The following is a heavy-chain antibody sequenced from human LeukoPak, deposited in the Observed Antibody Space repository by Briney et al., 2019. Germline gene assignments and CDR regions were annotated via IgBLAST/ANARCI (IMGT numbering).Heavy chain of an antibody. CDR1: GFTFSSYW. J-gene: IGHJ5*02. Sequence: GGFLRLSCAASGFTFSSYWMSWVRQAPGKGREWVANIKQDGSEKYYVDSVKGRFTISRDNAKSSLYLQMNSLRAEDTAVYYCASMGFSILWGAWFDPWGQGTLVTVSS. CDR3: ASMGFSILWGAWFDP. D-gene: IGHD2-21*01. V-gene: IGHV3-7*01. CDR2: IKQDGSEK.